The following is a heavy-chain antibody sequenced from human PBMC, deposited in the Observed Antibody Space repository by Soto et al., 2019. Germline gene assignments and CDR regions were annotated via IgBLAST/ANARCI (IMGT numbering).Heavy chain of an antibody. J-gene: IGHJ6*03. Sequence: SETLSLTCTVSGGSISDHYWSWVRQPPGKGLEWIGYIYYSGTTDYNPSLKSRVTISIDTSKRQFSLSLTSVTTADTAVYHCARSIGPLGSTYYYYYYMDVWGKGTTVTVSS. CDR2: IYYSGTT. CDR1: GGSISDHY. V-gene: IGHV4-59*11. CDR3: ARSIGPLGSTYYYYYYMDV. D-gene: IGHD3-10*01.